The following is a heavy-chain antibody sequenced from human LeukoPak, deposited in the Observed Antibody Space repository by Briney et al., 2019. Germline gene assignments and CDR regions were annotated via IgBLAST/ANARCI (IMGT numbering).Heavy chain of an antibody. CDR1: GGIFSSYA. Sequence: GASVKVSCKASGGIFSSYAISWVRQAPGQGLEWMGEIIPIFGTAKYAQKFQGRVTITADKATNTAYMELSSLRSEDTAVYYCARDPGGNLAWFDPWGQGTLVTVPS. V-gene: IGHV1-69*06. D-gene: IGHD2/OR15-2a*01. CDR2: IIPIFGTA. CDR3: ARDPGGNLAWFDP. J-gene: IGHJ5*02.